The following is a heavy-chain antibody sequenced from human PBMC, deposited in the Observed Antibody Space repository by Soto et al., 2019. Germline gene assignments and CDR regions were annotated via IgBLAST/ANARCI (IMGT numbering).Heavy chain of an antibody. Sequence: GSLLLTCSASGFTFSGYGMHWVRQAPGKGLEWVAVIWYDGSNKYYADSVKGRFTISRDNSKNTLDLQMNSLRAEDTAVYYCARDPAQYDMDVWGQGTKVTVYS. CDR1: GFTFSGYG. V-gene: IGHV3-33*01. CDR3: ARDPAQYDMDV. J-gene: IGHJ6*02. CDR2: IWYDGSNK.